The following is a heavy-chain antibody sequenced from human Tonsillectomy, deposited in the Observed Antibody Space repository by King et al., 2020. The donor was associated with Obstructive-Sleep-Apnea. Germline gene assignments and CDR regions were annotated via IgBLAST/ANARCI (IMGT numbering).Heavy chain of an antibody. CDR3: AKVMATYYFDY. Sequence: LVESGGGLIQPGGSLTLSCAASGFTFSSSAMRWVRQAPGKGLGCGSGITSSGGATSYADSVKGRFTISRDNSKNTLYLQMNSRRVEDTAIYYCAKVMATYYFDYWGQGTLVTVSS. CDR2: ITSSGGAT. D-gene: IGHD2-8*01. CDR1: GFTFSSSA. J-gene: IGHJ4*02. V-gene: IGHV3-23*04.